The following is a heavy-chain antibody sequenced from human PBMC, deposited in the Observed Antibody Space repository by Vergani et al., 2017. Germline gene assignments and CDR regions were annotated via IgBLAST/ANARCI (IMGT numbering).Heavy chain of an antibody. D-gene: IGHD6-19*01. CDR2: IYPGDSDT. CDR1: GYSFTSYW. CDR3: ARQRVAGTPPGLVDY. Sequence: EVQLVQSGAEVKKPGESLKISCKGSGYSFTSYWIGWVRQMPGKGLEWMGIIYPGDSDTRYSPSFQGKVTISADKSIRTAYLQWSSLKASDTAMYYCARQRVAGTPPGLVDYWGQGTLVTVSS. V-gene: IGHV5-51*01. J-gene: IGHJ4*02.